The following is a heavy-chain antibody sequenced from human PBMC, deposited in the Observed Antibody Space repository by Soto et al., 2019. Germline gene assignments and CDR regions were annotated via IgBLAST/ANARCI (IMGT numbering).Heavy chain of an antibody. V-gene: IGHV1-69*06. CDR1: GGTFGSYS. D-gene: IGHD6-13*01. CDR2: IIGIVGTA. J-gene: IGHJ4*02. Sequence: QVQLVQSGTEVQEPGSSVKVSCKASGGTFGSYSISWVRQAPGQGLEWMGGIIGIVGTANYAQKFQGRVTITADKSTSTAYMELSSLRSEDTAVYYCARQQGTAAANDYWGQGTLVTVSS. CDR3: ARQQGTAAANDY.